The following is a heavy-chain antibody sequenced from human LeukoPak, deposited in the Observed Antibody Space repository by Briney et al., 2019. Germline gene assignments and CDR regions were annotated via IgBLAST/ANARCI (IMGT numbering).Heavy chain of an antibody. CDR2: ISNSGDRT. Sequence: GASLRLSCAASGFTFSSYSMNWVRQAPGKGLEWVSSISNSGDRTNYADSVKGRFTISRDNSKNTLYLQMSSLRAEDTAVYYCARAFTVKSPWGFDPWGQGTLVTVSS. CDR3: ARAFTVKSPWGFDP. J-gene: IGHJ5*02. V-gene: IGHV3-23*01. D-gene: IGHD4-17*01. CDR1: GFTFSSYS.